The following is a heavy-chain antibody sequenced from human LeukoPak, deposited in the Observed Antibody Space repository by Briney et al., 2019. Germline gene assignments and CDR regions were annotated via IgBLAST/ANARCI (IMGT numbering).Heavy chain of an antibody. CDR2: IYSPGTN. V-gene: IGHV4-61*02. CDR3: ARGIGTSYDSSRDAFDI. CDR1: AGSINRGDYY. Sequence: TLSLTCTVSAGSINRGDYYWSSIRQTTGKGLEWIGRIYSPGTNNNYNPSVKSRVTISIDPSKNQFSLKLTSVTAADTAVYYCARGIGTSYDSSRDAFDIWGQGTMVTVSS. D-gene: IGHD3-22*01. J-gene: IGHJ3*02.